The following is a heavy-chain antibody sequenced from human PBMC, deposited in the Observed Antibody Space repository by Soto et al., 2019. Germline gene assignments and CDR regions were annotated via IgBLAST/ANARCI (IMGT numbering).Heavy chain of an antibody. CDR3: ARFGLLEWLLPWNYFDY. CDR2: ISSSSSTI. D-gene: IGHD3-3*01. J-gene: IGHJ4*02. CDR1: GFTFSSYS. Sequence: GGSLRLSCAASGFTFSSYSMNWVRQAPGKGLEWVSYISSSSSTIYYADSVKGRFTISRDNAKNSLYLQMNSLRDEDTAVYYCARFGLLEWLLPWNYFDYWGQGTLVTVSS. V-gene: IGHV3-48*02.